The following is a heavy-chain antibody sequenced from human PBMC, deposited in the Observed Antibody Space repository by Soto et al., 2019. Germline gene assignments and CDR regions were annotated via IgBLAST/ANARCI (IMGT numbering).Heavy chain of an antibody. J-gene: IGHJ6*03. CDR3: AKSSGGACCSYYMDV. D-gene: IGHD2-21*02. CDR2: INWNSGNI. V-gene: IGHV3-9*01. CDR1: GFTFDDYA. Sequence: EVQLVESGGGLGQPGRSLRLSCAASGFTFDDYAMHWVRQAPGKGLEWVSGINWNSGNIGYADSVKGRFTISRDNAKNSLYLQMNSLSAEDTALYYCAKSSGGACCSYYMDVWGKGTTVTVSS.